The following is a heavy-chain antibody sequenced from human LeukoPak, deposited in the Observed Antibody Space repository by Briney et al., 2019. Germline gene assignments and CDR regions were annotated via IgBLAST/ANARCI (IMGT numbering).Heavy chain of an antibody. CDR2: IKTDGSIT. Sequence: PGGSLRLSCAASGFGFSNFWMHWVRQAPGKVLEWVSRIKTDGSITAYADSVKGRFTISRDNAKNTLYLHMNSLKGEDTATYFCTREADPAFSASSSPDFWGQGTPVTVS. V-gene: IGHV3-74*01. CDR1: GFGFSNFW. D-gene: IGHD6-6*01. J-gene: IGHJ4*02. CDR3: TREADPAFSASSSPDF.